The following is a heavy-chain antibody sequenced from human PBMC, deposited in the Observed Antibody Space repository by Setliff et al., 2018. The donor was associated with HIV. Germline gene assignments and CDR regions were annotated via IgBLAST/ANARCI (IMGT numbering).Heavy chain of an antibody. D-gene: IGHD4-4*01. J-gene: IGHJ4*02. V-gene: IGHV5-51*01. CDR2: IYPGDSDT. Sequence: GESLKISCKASGYNFTNYWIDWVRQMPGKGLEWMGVIYPGDSDTRYSPSFQGQVTISVDKSITTAYLHWRSLKASDTAMYYCAKTQTVITVYGPFDSWGQGTPVTVSS. CDR1: GYNFTNYW. CDR3: AKTQTVITVYGPFDS.